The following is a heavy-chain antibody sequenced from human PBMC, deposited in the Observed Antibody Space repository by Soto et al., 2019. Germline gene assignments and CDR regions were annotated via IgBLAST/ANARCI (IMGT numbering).Heavy chain of an antibody. V-gene: IGHV3-21*06. J-gene: IGHJ4*02. Sequence: PGGSLGLSCAASGFTFTRYSMNWVRQAPGKGLEWVSSISSTTNYIYYGDSMKGRFTISRDNAENSLYLEMNSLRAEDTAVYYCARESEDLTSNFDYWGQGTLVTVSS. CDR1: GFTFTRYS. CDR2: ISSTTNYI. CDR3: ARESEDLTSNFDY.